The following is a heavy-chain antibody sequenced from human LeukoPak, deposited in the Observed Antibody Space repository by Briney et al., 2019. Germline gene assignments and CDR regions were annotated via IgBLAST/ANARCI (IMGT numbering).Heavy chain of an antibody. CDR1: GFTFGDYA. J-gene: IGHJ4*02. CDR3: TRERRGSYYAFES. Sequence: PGRSLRLSCTASGFTFGDYAMSWVRQAPGKGLEWISYITTSGSSTKYADSVKGRFTISRDNAKNSVVLQMNSLRAEDTAVYYCTRERRGSYYAFESWGQGTLVSVSS. D-gene: IGHD3-16*01. V-gene: IGHV3-11*01. CDR2: ITTSGSST.